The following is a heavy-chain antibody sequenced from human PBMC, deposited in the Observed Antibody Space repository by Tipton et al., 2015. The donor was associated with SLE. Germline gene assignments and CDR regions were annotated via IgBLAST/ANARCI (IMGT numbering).Heavy chain of an antibody. J-gene: IGHJ4*02. CDR1: GGSVSSGDYY. Sequence: TLSLTCTVSGGSVSSGDYYWSWIRQPPGKGLEWIGYIYYSGSTYYNPSLKSRVTISVDTSKNQFSLKLSSVTAADTAVYYCARVPIYRNRIAVAGTRDYWGQGTLVTVSS. CDR3: ARVPIYRNRIAVAGTRDY. V-gene: IGHV4-30-4*01. D-gene: IGHD6-19*01. CDR2: IYYSGST.